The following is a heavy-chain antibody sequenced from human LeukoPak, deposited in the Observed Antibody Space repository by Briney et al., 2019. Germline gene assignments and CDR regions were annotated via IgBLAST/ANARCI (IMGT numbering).Heavy chain of an antibody. CDR3: ASGIGSGRKSRFDY. V-gene: IGHV4-61*02. J-gene: IGHJ4*02. D-gene: IGHD6-19*01. CDR2: IYTSGRT. Sequence: PSETLSLTCTASGGSLSSVSNYWGWLRQPDGKGLESVGRIYTSGRTNYNPSLKSRAISSVDTSKIQLSLKLSSVTAADTDVYYCASGIGSGRKSRFDYWGQGTLVTVSS. CDR1: GGSLSSVSNY.